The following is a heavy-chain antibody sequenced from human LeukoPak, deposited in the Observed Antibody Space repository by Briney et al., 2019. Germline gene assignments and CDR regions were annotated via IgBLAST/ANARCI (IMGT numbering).Heavy chain of an antibody. CDR1: GGSFSGYY. Sequence: SETLSLTCAVYGGSFSGYYWSWIRRPPGKGLEWIGEINHSGSTNYNPSLKSRVTISVDTSKNQFSLKLSSVTAADTAVYYCARGPSSDCSSTSCYNSPTDYWGQGTLVTVSS. J-gene: IGHJ4*02. CDR2: INHSGST. CDR3: ARGPSSDCSSTSCYNSPTDY. D-gene: IGHD2-2*02. V-gene: IGHV4-34*01.